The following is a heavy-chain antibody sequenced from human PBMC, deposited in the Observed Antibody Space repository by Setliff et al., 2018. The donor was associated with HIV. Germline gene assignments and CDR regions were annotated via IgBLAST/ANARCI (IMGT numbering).Heavy chain of an antibody. CDR2: IYYSGST. CDR3: ARADDFWSGYIPY. Sequence: SETLSLTCAVYGGSFTDHYWNWIRQAPGKGLEWIGYIYYSGSTNYNPSLKSRVTISVDTSKNQFSLKLSSVTAADTAVYYCARADDFWSGYIPYWGQGTLVTVSS. J-gene: IGHJ4*02. D-gene: IGHD3-3*01. V-gene: IGHV4-59*11. CDR1: GGSFTDHY.